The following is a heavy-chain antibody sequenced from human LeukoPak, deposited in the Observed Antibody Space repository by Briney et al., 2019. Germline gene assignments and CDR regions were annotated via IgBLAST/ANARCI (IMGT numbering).Heavy chain of an antibody. V-gene: IGHV3-21*01. CDR3: ASAGLVYSSGWYLETPFDY. J-gene: IGHJ4*02. CDR2: ISSSSSYM. D-gene: IGHD6-13*01. Sequence: GGSLRLSCAASGFTFSSYTMNWVRQAPGKGLEWVSSISSSSSYMYYADSVKGRLTISRDNAKNSLYLQMNGLRAEDTAVYYCASAGLVYSSGWYLETPFDYWGQGTLVTVSS. CDR1: GFTFSSYT.